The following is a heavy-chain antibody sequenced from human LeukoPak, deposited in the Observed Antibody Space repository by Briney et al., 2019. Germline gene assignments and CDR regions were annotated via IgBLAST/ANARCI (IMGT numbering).Heavy chain of an antibody. D-gene: IGHD1-26*01. CDR1: GYTFTSHD. J-gene: IGHJ4*02. V-gene: IGHV1-8*01. CDR2: MNPNSGNT. CDR3: ARVRFWWEQPFDY. Sequence: ASVKVSCKASGYTFTSHDINWVRQATGQGLEWMGWMNPNSGNTGYAQKFQGRVTMTRNTSISTAYMELSSLRSEDTAVYYCARVRFWWEQPFDYWGQGTLVTVSS.